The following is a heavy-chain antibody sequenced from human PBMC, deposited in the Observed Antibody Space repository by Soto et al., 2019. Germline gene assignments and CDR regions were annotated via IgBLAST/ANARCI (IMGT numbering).Heavy chain of an antibody. V-gene: IGHV1-69*06. Sequence: SVKGSCEASGGTFSSYAISWGRQAPGQGLEWMGGIIPIFGTANYAQKFQGRVTITADKSTSTAYMELSSLRSEDTAVYYCATIPAAPNWFDPWGQGTLVTVSS. D-gene: IGHD2-2*01. CDR3: ATIPAAPNWFDP. CDR1: GGTFSSYA. CDR2: IIPIFGTA. J-gene: IGHJ5*02.